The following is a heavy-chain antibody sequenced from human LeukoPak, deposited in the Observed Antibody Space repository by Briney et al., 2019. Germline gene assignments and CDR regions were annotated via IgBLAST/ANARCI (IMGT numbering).Heavy chain of an antibody. D-gene: IGHD6-19*01. V-gene: IGHV4-59*12. J-gene: IGHJ4*02. Sequence: SETLSLTCVVSGGSISTYYWSWIRQPPGKGLEWIGYIYYNGSTNYNPSLKSRIIMSIDTSNNQFSLKLSSVTAADTAVYYCARDPKEYSSGWYLFDYWGQGILVTVSS. CDR1: GGSISTYY. CDR3: ARDPKEYSSGWYLFDY. CDR2: IYYNGST.